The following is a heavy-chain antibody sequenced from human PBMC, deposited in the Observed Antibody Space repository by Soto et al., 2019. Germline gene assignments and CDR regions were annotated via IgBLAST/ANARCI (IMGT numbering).Heavy chain of an antibody. CDR2: ISGSGGST. J-gene: IGHJ4*02. CDR1: GFTFSSYA. D-gene: IGHD3-22*01. CDR3: AKDHKVTIVVVSSSFDY. Sequence: PGGSLRLSCAASGFTFSSYAMSWVRQAPGKGLEWVSAISGSGGSTYYADSVKGRFTISRDNSKNTLYLQMNSLRAEDTAVYYCAKDHKVTIVVVSSSFDYWGQGTLVTVSS. V-gene: IGHV3-23*01.